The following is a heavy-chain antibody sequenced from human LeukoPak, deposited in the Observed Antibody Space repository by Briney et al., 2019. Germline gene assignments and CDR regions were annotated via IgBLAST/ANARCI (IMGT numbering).Heavy chain of an antibody. CDR2: INSDESIT. V-gene: IGHV3-74*01. CDR1: GFTFSSYW. D-gene: IGHD3-9*01. J-gene: IGHJ4*02. Sequence: GGSLRLSCAASGFTFSSYWMHWVGQAPGKGLVWVSRINSDESITSYADSVKGRFTISRDNAKYTLYLQMNSLRAEDTAVYYCARLDILTGYYYYFDYWGQGALVTVSS. CDR3: ARLDILTGYYYYFDY.